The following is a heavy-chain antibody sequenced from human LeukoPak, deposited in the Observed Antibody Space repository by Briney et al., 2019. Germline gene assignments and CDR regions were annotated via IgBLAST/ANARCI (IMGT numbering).Heavy chain of an antibody. Sequence: GGSLRLSCAASGFTFSSYAMSWVRQPPGKGLEWVSAISGSGGSTYYADSVKGRFTISRDNSKNTLYLQMNSLRAEDTAVYYCAKEYCSGGSCYSTVYYFDYWGQGTLVTVSS. CDR1: GFTFSSYA. J-gene: IGHJ4*02. CDR3: AKEYCSGGSCYSTVYYFDY. D-gene: IGHD2-15*01. CDR2: ISGSGGST. V-gene: IGHV3-23*01.